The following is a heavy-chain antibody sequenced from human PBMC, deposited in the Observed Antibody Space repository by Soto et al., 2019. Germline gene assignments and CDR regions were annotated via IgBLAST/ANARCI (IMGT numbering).Heavy chain of an antibody. CDR2: IYWDDDD. Sequence: GPTLVNPTQTLTLTCTFSGFSLSTSGVGVGWMRQPPGKALEWLALIYWDDDDRYSPSLRSRLTITKDASKNQVVLTMTNMDSVDTATYYCARRSVAYCGGDCLYDYWGQGALVTVSS. D-gene: IGHD2-21*02. J-gene: IGHJ4*02. CDR1: GFSLSTSGVG. V-gene: IGHV2-5*02. CDR3: ARRSVAYCGGDCLYDY.